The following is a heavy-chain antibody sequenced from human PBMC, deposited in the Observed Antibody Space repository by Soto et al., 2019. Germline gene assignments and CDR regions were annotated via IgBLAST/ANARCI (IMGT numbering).Heavy chain of an antibody. Sequence: QVQRVESGGGVVQPGRSLRLSCAASGFTFRNYAMHWVRQAPGKGLEWMVFISYDGGSTFYADSVKGRFTVSRDNAKNTPYLHQNSIRLADTAVYYRPTEGTAGRNASDLWGQGTMVTVSP. V-gene: IGHV3-30-3*01. CDR1: GFTFRNYA. CDR3: PTEGTAGRNASDL. J-gene: IGHJ3*01. D-gene: IGHD6-25*01. CDR2: ISYDGGST.